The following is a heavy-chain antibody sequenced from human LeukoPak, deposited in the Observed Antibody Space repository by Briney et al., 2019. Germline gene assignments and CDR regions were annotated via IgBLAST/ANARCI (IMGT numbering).Heavy chain of an antibody. CDR3: ARYEYSGYDF. V-gene: IGHV3-21*01. J-gene: IGHJ4*02. CDR2: ITSEGHST. D-gene: IGHD5-12*01. Sequence: PGGSLRLSCVASGFTFRIYRMDWVRQAPGKGLEWVSSITSEGHSTYYRDSVKGRFTISRDNAKNSLYLQMNSLRADDTAVNYCARYEYSGYDFWGQGTLVTVSS. CDR1: GFTFRIYR.